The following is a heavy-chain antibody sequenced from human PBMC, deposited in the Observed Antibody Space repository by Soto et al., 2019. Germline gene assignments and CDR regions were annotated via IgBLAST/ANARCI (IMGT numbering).Heavy chain of an antibody. Sequence: EGQLVESGGRLVEPGGSLRLSCAASGFNFNVAWMNWVRQAPGQGLEWLGRIKSKGGGETTEYVAFVKGRFTISRDDSKNTLYLQMNSLKSEDTAVYYCTKVLALPPKDAFDIWGQGTMVTVSS. D-gene: IGHD3-3*02. CDR3: TKVLALPPKDAFDI. J-gene: IGHJ3*02. CDR1: GFNFNVAW. CDR2: IKSKGGGETT. V-gene: IGHV3-15*01.